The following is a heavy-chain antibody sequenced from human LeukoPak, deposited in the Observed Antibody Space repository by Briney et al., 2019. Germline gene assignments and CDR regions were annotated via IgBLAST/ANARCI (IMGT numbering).Heavy chain of an antibody. CDR2: INPNSGGT. CDR3: ARGAPRYDFWSGYYTEVDY. CDR1: GYTFTGYY. V-gene: IGHV1-2*02. D-gene: IGHD3-3*01. Sequence: ASVKDSCKASGYTFTGYYMHRVRQAPGQGLEWMGWINPNSGGTNYAQKFQGRVTMTRDTSISTAYMALSRLRSDDTAVYYCARGAPRYDFWSGYYTEVDYWGQGTLVTVSS. J-gene: IGHJ4*02.